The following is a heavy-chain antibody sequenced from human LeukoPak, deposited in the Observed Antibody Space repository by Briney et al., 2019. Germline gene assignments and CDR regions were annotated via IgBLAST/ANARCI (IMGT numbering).Heavy chain of an antibody. D-gene: IGHD3-22*01. CDR2: IKSKTDGGTT. V-gene: IGHV3-15*01. CDR3: TTDNYYDSSGRTRDDY. CDR1: GFTFSSYA. J-gene: IGHJ4*02. Sequence: PGGSLRLSCAASGFTFSSYAMTWVRQAPGKGLEWVGRIKSKTDGGTTDYAAPVKGRFTISRDDSKNTLYLQMNSLKTEDTAVYYCTTDNYYDSSGRTRDDYWGQGTLVTVSS.